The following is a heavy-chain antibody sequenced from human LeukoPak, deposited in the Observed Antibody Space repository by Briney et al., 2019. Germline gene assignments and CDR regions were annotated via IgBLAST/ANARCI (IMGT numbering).Heavy chain of an antibody. CDR1: GDSVSRNSAA. J-gene: IGHJ3*02. V-gene: IGHV6-1*01. D-gene: IGHD6-25*01. CDR2: TYYRSKWFN. CDR3: ARDNSVGYRPAGAFDI. Sequence: SQTLSLTCAISGDSVSRNSAAWHWVRLSPSRGLEWLGRTYYRSKWFNAYALYVKSRITINPDTSKNQFSLQLNSVTPGDTAVYYCARDNSVGYRPAGAFDIWAKGQWSPSLQ.